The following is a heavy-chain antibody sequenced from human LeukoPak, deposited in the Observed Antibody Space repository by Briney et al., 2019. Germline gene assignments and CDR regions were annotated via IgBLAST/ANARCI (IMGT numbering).Heavy chain of an antibody. D-gene: IGHD1-26*01. V-gene: IGHV4-34*01. CDR2: TNHSGST. CDR1: GGSFSGYY. J-gene: IGHJ4*02. Sequence: SETLSLTCAVYGGSFSGYYWSWIRQPPGKGLEWIGETNHSGSTNYNPSLKSRVTISVDTSKNQFSLKLSSVTAADTAVYYCARGSGSYFRLAYFDYWGQGTLVTVSS. CDR3: ARGSGSYFRLAYFDY.